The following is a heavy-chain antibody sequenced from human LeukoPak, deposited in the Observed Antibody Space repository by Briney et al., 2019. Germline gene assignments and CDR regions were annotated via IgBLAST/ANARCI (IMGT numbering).Heavy chain of an antibody. CDR3: GSIELGSSYPPRPYYGMDV. V-gene: IGHV3-21*01. CDR2: ISSSSSYI. D-gene: IGHD2-8*01. Sequence: GGSLRPSCAASGFTFSSYSTNWVRQAPGKGLEWVPSISSSSSYIYYADSVKGRFTISRDNAKNSLYLQMNSLRAEDTAVYYCGSIELGSSYPPRPYYGMDVWGQGTTVTVSS. J-gene: IGHJ6*02. CDR1: GFTFSSYS.